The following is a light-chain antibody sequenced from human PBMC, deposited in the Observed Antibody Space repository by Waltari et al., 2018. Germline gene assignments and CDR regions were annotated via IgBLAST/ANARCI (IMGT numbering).Light chain of an antibody. CDR1: NSDIGAYNY. V-gene: IGLV2-14*03. J-gene: IGLJ2*01. Sequence: QSALTQPASVSGSPGQSITISCTGTNSDIGAYNYVSWYQQHPGKAPKVIIFDVIFRPSGVSTRFSGSKSGNTASLTITGLQAEDEAHYYCSSFTVTDTLVVFGGGTKLTV. CDR3: SSFTVTDTLVV. CDR2: DVI.